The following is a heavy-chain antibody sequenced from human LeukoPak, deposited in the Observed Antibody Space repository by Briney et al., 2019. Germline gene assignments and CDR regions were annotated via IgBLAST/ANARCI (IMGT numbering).Heavy chain of an antibody. CDR3: AKDRKIVVAPLDAFDI. CDR1: GFTFISYA. J-gene: IGHJ3*02. Sequence: GGSLRLSCAASGFTFISYAMNWVRQAPGKGLEWVSSISVSGTNTYYADSVKGRFTISRDNSKNTLYLQMNSLRAEDTAVYYCAKDRKIVVAPLDAFDIWGQGTMVTVSS. D-gene: IGHD3-22*01. CDR2: ISVSGTNT. V-gene: IGHV3-23*01.